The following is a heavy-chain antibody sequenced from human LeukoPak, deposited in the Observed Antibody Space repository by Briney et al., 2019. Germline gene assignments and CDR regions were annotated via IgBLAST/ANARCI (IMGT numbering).Heavy chain of an antibody. J-gene: IGHJ5*02. V-gene: IGHV3-74*01. Sequence: GGSLRLSCAASGFTFSSYWMHWVRQAPGKGLVWVSRINSDGSSTSYADSVKGRFTISRDNAKNILYLQMSSLRGEDTAVYFCPRGRSPGWFDPWGQGTLVTVSS. CDR3: PRGRSPGWFDP. CDR1: GFTFSSYW. CDR2: INSDGSST. D-gene: IGHD6-13*01.